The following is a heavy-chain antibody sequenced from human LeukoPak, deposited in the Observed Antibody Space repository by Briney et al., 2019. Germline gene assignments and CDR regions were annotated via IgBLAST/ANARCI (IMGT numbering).Heavy chain of an antibody. CDR2: IIPILGIA. CDR1: GGTFSSYA. Sequence: SVKVSRKAAGGTFSSYASSWVRQAPGQGLEWMGMIIPILGIANYAQKFQGRVTITADKSTSTAYMELSSLRSEDTAVYYCARDTRLTMVRGDPVWFDPWGQGTLVPVSS. D-gene: IGHD3-10*01. CDR3: ARDTRLTMVRGDPVWFDP. J-gene: IGHJ5*02. V-gene: IGHV1-69*04.